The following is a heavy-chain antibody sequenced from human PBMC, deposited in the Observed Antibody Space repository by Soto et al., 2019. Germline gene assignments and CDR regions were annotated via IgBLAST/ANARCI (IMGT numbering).Heavy chain of an antibody. D-gene: IGHD2-2*02. CDR2: INPLKGDT. CDR3: ARVKVPAAILGAFDL. CDR1: GYTFSTYG. V-gene: IGHV1-18*01. J-gene: IGHJ3*01. Sequence: QVQLVQSGAEMKKPGASVKVSCKASGYTFSTYGITWVRQAPGQGLDWMGWINPLKGDTNSAARFQDRVTMTTDTSTRTGYMELRSLRSDDTAVYYCARVKVPAAILGAFDLWGQGTLVTVAS.